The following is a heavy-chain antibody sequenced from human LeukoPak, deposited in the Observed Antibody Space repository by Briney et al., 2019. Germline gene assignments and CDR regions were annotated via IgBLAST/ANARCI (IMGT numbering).Heavy chain of an antibody. Sequence: SETLSLTCTVSGDSISRSTYYWAWIRQPPGKGLEWIGSVYYGRSPYFSPSLESRATISVDTSKNHFSLKMSSVTAADTAVYYCARSSGTGTFSYWGQGTLVTVSS. CDR2: VYYGRSP. D-gene: IGHD6-25*01. CDR3: ARSSGTGTFSY. V-gene: IGHV4-39*02. J-gene: IGHJ4*02. CDR1: GDSISRSTYY.